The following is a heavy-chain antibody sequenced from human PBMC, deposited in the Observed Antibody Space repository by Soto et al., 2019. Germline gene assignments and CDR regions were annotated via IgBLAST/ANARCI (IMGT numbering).Heavy chain of an antibody. CDR1: GGSISSGGYY. CDR2: IYYSGST. CDR3: ARVPRGSSSWSGPANIDY. Sequence: SETLSLTCTVSGGSISSGGYYWSWIRQHPGKGLEWIGYIYYSGSTYYNPSLKSRVTISVDTSKNQFSLKLSSVTAADTAVYYCARVPRGSSSWSGPANIDYWGQGTLVTVYS. D-gene: IGHD6-13*01. J-gene: IGHJ4*02. V-gene: IGHV4-31*03.